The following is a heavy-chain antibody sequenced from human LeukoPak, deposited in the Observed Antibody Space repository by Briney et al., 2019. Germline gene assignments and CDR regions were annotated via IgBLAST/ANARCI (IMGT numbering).Heavy chain of an antibody. D-gene: IGHD3-9*01. V-gene: IGHV3-7*01. Sequence: GGSLRLSCAASGFTFSSYWMSWVRQAPGKGLEWVANIKQDGSEKYYVDSVKGRFTISRDNAKNSLYLQMNSLRAEDTAVYYCARDSGETYYDILTGYYYYYYMDVWGKGTTVTISS. CDR1: GFTFSSYW. CDR2: IKQDGSEK. J-gene: IGHJ6*03. CDR3: ARDSGETYYDILTGYYYYYYMDV.